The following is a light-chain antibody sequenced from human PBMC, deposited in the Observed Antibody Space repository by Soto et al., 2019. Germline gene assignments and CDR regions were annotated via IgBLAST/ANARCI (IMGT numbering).Light chain of an antibody. CDR3: QQRSNS. CDR1: QSVSNN. V-gene: IGKV3-11*01. Sequence: EIVMTQSPAILSVSPGDRATLSCRAGQSVSNNLAWYQQKPGQTPRLVIYGASNRATGVPARFSGSGSGTDFTLTISSLEPDDFAVYYCQQRSNSFGHGTRLEIK. CDR2: GAS. J-gene: IGKJ5*01.